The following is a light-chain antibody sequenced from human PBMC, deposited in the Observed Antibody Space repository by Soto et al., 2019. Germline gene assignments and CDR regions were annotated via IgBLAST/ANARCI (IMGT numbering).Light chain of an antibody. CDR2: SNN. V-gene: IGLV1-44*01. J-gene: IGLJ1*01. CDR1: SSNNGSNT. Sequence: QSVLTQPPSASGTPGQRVTISCSGSSSNNGSNTVNWYRQLPGTAPKLLIYSNNQRPSGVPDRFSGSKSGTSASLAISGLQSEDEADYYCAAWDDSLNGSYVFGTGTKVTVL. CDR3: AAWDDSLNGSYV.